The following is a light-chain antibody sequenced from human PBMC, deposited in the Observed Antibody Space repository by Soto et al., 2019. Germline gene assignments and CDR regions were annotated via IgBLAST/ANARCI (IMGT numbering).Light chain of an antibody. Sequence: QSVLTQPPSASGTPGQRVTISCSGSTSNIGSNYVYWYQQLPGTAPKLLISTHNERPSGVPDRFSASKSGTSASLAISGLRSADEAAYYCASWDDRLGASVFGTGTKLTVL. CDR3: ASWDDRLGASV. J-gene: IGLJ1*01. CDR1: TSNIGSNY. V-gene: IGLV1-47*01. CDR2: THN.